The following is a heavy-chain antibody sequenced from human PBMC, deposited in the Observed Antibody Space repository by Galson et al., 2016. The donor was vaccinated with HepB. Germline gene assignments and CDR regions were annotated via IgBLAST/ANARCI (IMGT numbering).Heavy chain of an antibody. CDR2: TYYSGST. CDR3: ARSPSMIRGVILDS. V-gene: IGHV4-59*01. CDR1: GGSFSSYY. Sequence: SETLSLTCTVSGGSFSSYYWSWIRQPPGKGLEWIAYTYYSGSTNQNPSLKSRVTISVDTSKNQFSLQLRSVTAADTAMYYCARSPSMIRGVILDSWGQGTLVTVPS. D-gene: IGHD3-10*01. J-gene: IGHJ4*02.